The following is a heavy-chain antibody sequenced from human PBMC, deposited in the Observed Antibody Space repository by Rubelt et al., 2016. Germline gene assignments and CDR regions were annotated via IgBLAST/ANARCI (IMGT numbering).Heavy chain of an antibody. CDR2: INHSGST. J-gene: IGHJ4*02. CDR1: GGSISSSSYY. CDR3: ARGQRGYGYSYGQYYFDY. Sequence: QVQLQESGPGLVKPSETLSLTCTVSGGSISSSSYYWSWIRQPPGKGLEWIGEINHSGSTNYNPSLKSRVTISVDTSKNQFSLKLSSVTAADTAVYYCARGQRGYGYSYGQYYFDYWGQGTLVTVSS. V-gene: IGHV4-39*07. D-gene: IGHD5-18*01.